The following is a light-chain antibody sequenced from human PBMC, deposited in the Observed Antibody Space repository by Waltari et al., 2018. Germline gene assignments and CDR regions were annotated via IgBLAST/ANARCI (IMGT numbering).Light chain of an antibody. J-gene: IGLJ1*01. CDR1: SSDVGGYNY. Sequence: QSALTQPASVSGSPGQSITIPCSGTSSDVGGYNYVSWYQHHTGKAPKLVIYDVSSRPSGVSHRYSGSKSGNTASLTISGLQGEDEADYYCSSYTSSGTSSNTRVFGTGTTVTVL. CDR2: DVS. V-gene: IGLV2-14*03. CDR3: SSYTSSGTSSNTRV.